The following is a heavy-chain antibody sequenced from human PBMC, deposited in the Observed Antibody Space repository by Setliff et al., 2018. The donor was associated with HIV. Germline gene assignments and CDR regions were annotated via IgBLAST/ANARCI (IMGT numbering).Heavy chain of an antibody. CDR3: ARVGASGVPSTMDYYYYMDV. V-gene: IGHV4-59*10. J-gene: IGHJ6*03. CDR1: GGSFSGDY. Sequence: PSETLSLTCAVYGGSFSGDYWSWIRQPPGKGLEWIGHIYASGSTKYNPSLESRVTMSVDTSRTQFSLKLRSVTAADTAVYYCARVGASGVPSTMDYYYYMDVWGKGTTVTVSS. CDR2: IYASGST. D-gene: IGHD3-10*01.